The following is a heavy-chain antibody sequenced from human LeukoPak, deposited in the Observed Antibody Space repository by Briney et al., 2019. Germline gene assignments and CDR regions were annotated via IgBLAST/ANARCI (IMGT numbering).Heavy chain of an antibody. D-gene: IGHD2-15*01. CDR2: ISGSGSDT. Sequence: GGSLRLSCAASGFTFSRFAMSWVRQAPGKGLEWVSAISGSGSDTYYADSVKGRFTISRDNAKNSLYLQMNSLRAEDTAVYYCARVGGLREGYSYYGMDVWGQGTTVTVSS. CDR3: ARVGGLREGYSYYGMDV. V-gene: IGHV3-21*01. CDR1: GFTFSRFA. J-gene: IGHJ6*02.